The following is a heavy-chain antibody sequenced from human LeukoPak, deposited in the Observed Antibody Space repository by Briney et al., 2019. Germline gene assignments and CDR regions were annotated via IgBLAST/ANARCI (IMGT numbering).Heavy chain of an antibody. CDR2: IYYSGST. J-gene: IGHJ4*02. CDR3: ARSQGIGYFDY. V-gene: IGHV4-59*01. D-gene: IGHD2-21*01. CDR1: GGSISSYY. Sequence: SETLSLTCTVSGGSISSYYWSWIRQPPGKGLEWIGYIYYSGSTNCNPSLKSRVTISVDTSKNQFSLKLSSVTAADTAVYYCARSQGIGYFDYWGQGTLVTVSS.